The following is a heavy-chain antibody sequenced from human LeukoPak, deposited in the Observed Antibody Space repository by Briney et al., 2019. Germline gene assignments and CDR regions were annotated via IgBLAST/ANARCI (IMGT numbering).Heavy chain of an antibody. CDR3: AKDRDCSSTGCYVFAN. CDR1: GVTLRNYA. J-gene: IGHJ4*02. CDR2: ISGDGEST. Sequence: PGGSLRLSCAASGVTLRNYAMTWIRQAPGKGLQWVSVISGDGESTYYADSVRGRFTISRDNSKNTMYLQMNNLRAEDTAIYYWAKDRDCSSTGCYVFANWGQGTLVTVSS. D-gene: IGHD2-2*01. V-gene: IGHV3-23*01.